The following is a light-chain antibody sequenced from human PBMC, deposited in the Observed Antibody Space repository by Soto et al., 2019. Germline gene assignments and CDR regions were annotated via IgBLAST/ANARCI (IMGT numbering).Light chain of an antibody. Sequence: DIQMTQSPSSLSASVGDRVTITCRSSQDIDTYLNWYLQKPVQAPKLLIYSAYILQIGVSPRFSGDGSGTDFTLTISSLQPEDFATYYCQQSYNFPRTFGQGTTV. CDR3: QQSYNFPRT. CDR2: SAY. CDR1: QDIDTY. V-gene: IGKV1-39*01. J-gene: IGKJ1*01.